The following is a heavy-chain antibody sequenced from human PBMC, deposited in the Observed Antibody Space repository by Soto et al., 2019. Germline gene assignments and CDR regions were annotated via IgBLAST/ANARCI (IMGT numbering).Heavy chain of an antibody. CDR2: IYYSGST. CDR3: ARGLLSHWYFDL. V-gene: IGHV4-59*01. Sequence: PSETLSLTCTVSDDSISSYYWSWIRQPPGKGLEWIGYIYYSGSTNYNPSPKSRVTLSVDTSKNQFSLKLSSLTAADTAVYYCARGLLSHWYFDLWGRGTLVTVSS. CDR1: DDSISSYY. J-gene: IGHJ2*01. D-gene: IGHD2-2*01.